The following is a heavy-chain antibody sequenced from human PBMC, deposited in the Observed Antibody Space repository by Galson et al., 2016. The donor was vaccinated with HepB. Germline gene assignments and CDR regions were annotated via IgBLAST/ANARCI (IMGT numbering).Heavy chain of an antibody. CDR2: VFPGGTT. V-gene: IGHV3-66*01. CDR1: GYVVSSNY. J-gene: IGHJ4*02. Sequence: SLRLSCAASGYVVSSNYMAWVRQAPGKGLEWVALVFPGGTTYYSDSVKGRFSISRDNSKKTLYLEMNSLRAEDTAVYYCAREDPHVVVAALDYWGQGTLVTVSS. CDR3: AREDPHVVVAALDY. D-gene: IGHD2-15*01.